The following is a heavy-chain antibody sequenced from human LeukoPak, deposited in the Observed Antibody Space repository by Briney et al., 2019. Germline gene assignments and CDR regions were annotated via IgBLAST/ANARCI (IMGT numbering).Heavy chain of an antibody. V-gene: IGHV4-59*01. J-gene: IGHJ4*02. CDR2: IYYSGST. Sequence: SETLSLTCTVSGDSISPFCWTWIRQPPGKGLEWIGNIYYSGSTSYNPSLKSRATISLDTSKNQFSLRLTPVTAADTAVYYCARGSTRNFYDSSAGFDFWGQGTLLTVSS. D-gene: IGHD3-22*01. CDR1: GDSISPFC. CDR3: ARGSTRNFYDSSAGFDF.